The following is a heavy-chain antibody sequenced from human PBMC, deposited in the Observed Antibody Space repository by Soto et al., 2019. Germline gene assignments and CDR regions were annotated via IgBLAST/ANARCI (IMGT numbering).Heavy chain of an antibody. D-gene: IGHD3-22*01. CDR3: AKTQGPDYYDSSGYLFDP. V-gene: IGHV3-23*01. CDR2: ISGSGGST. Sequence: EVQLLESGGGLVQPGGSLRLSCAASGFTFSSYAMSWVRQAPGKGLEWVSAISGSGGSTYYADSVKGRFTISRDNSKSTLYLQMNSLRAEDTAVYYCAKTQGPDYYDSSGYLFDPWGQGTLVTVSS. CDR1: GFTFSSYA. J-gene: IGHJ5*02.